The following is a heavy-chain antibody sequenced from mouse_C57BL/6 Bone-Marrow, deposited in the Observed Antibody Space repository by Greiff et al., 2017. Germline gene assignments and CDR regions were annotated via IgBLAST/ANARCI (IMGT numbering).Heavy chain of an antibody. CDR1: GFNIKDDY. Sequence: EVQRVESGAELVRPGASVKLSCTASGFNIKDDYMHWVKQRPEQGLEWIGWIDPENGDTEYASKFQGKATITADTASNTAYLQLSSLTSEDTAVYYCTTGNCLAWFAYWGQGTLVTVSA. CDR3: TTGNCLAWFAY. J-gene: IGHJ3*01. V-gene: IGHV14-4*01. CDR2: IDPENGDT. D-gene: IGHD4-1*01.